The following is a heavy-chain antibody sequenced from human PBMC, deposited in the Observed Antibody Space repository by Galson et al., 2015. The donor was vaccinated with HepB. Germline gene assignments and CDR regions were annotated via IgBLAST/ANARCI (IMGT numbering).Heavy chain of an antibody. CDR1: GFTFDDYA. CDR2: ISWNSGSI. V-gene: IGHV3-9*01. J-gene: IGHJ4*02. CDR3: AKDAFSSSFRGYFDY. Sequence: LRLSCAASGFTFDDYAMHWVRQAPGKGLEWVSGISWNSGSIGYADSVKGRFTISRDNAKNSLYLQMNSLRAEDTALYFCAKDAFSSSFRGYFDYWGQGTLVTVSS. D-gene: IGHD6-6*01.